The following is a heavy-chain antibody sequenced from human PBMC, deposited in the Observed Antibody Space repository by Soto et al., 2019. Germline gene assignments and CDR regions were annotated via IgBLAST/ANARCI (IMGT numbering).Heavy chain of an antibody. CDR2: INAGNGNT. D-gene: IGHD2-2*01. CDR1: GYTFTSYA. CDR3: AGAGGGDIVVVPAARGLYNWFDP. J-gene: IGHJ5*02. V-gene: IGHV1-3*01. Sequence: ASVKVSCKASGYTFTSYAMHWVRQAPGQRLEWMGWINAGNGNTKYSQKFQGRVPITRDTSASTAYMELSSLRSEDTAVYYCAGAGGGDIVVVPAARGLYNWFDPWGQGTLVTVSS.